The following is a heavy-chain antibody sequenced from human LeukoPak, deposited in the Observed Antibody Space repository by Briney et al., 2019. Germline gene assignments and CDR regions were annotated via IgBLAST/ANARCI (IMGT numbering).Heavy chain of an antibody. D-gene: IGHD6-6*01. CDR2: IIPIFGTA. CDR1: GGTFSSYA. CDR3: AGEETIAARTRSAFDP. J-gene: IGHJ5*02. V-gene: IGHV1-69*05. Sequence: GASVKVSCKASGGTFSSYAISWVRQAPGQGLEWMGGIIPIFGTANYAQKFQGRVTITTDESTSTAYMELSSLRSEDTAVYYCAGEETIAARTRSAFDPWGQGTLVTVSS.